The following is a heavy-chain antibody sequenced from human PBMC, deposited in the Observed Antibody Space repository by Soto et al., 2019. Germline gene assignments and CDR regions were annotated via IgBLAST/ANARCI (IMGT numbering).Heavy chain of an antibody. D-gene: IGHD1-26*01. CDR2: ISAGGGST. J-gene: IGHJ4*02. CDR1: GFTFTSYA. CDR3: ARRGIVGATAIDN. V-gene: IGHV3-23*01. Sequence: EVQLLESGGGLVQSGESLRLSCAASGFTFTSYAMSWVRQAPGKGLEWVSGISAGGGSTYYADSVKGRFTFSRDNSKSTLYVQMNSLRAEDTAIYFCARRGIVGATAIDNWGQGTLVTISS.